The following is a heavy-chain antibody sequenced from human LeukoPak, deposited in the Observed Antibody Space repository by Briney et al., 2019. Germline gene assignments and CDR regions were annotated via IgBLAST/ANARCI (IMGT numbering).Heavy chain of an antibody. CDR2: IYYSGST. D-gene: IGHD3-10*01. V-gene: IGHV4-39*07. Sequence: SETLFLTCSVSVDAINSSSSYWGWIRQPPGKGLEWTGSIYYSGSTYYNPSLKSRVTISVDTSKNQFSLKLSSVTAADTAVYYCARGRGHYYYHGMDVWGQGTTVTVSS. CDR3: ARGRGHYYYHGMDV. CDR1: VDAINSSSSY. J-gene: IGHJ6*02.